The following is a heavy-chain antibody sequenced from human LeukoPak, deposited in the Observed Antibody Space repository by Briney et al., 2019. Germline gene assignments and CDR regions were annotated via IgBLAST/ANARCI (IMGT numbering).Heavy chain of an antibody. J-gene: IGHJ4*02. CDR1: GGTFSSYA. CDR2: IIPIFGTA. CDR3: ARFPSIRWLQSE. Sequence: SVKVPCKASGGTFSSYAISWVRQAPGQGLEWMGGIIPIFGTANYAQKFQGRVTITTDESTSTAYMELSSLRSEDTAVYYCARFPSIRWLQSEWGQGTLVTVSS. D-gene: IGHD5-24*01. V-gene: IGHV1-69*05.